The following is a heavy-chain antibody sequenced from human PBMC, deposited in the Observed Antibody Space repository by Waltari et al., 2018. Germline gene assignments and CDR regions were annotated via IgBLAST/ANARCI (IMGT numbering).Heavy chain of an antibody. J-gene: IGHJ3*02. V-gene: IGHV4-39*07. CDR1: GGSISSSSYY. Sequence: QLQLQESGPGLVKPSETLSLTCTVTGGSISSSSYYWGWIRQPPGKGLEWIGGIYYRGGTYCNTSLKSRVTISVDTSKNQFSLKLSSVTAAGTAVYYCARAPWDIGVVVAVTTGAFDIWGQGTMVTVSS. CDR3: ARAPWDIGVVVAVTTGAFDI. CDR2: IYYRGGT. D-gene: IGHD2-15*01.